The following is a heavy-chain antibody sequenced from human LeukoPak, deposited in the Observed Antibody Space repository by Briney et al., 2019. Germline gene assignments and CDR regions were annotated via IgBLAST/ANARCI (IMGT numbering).Heavy chain of an antibody. CDR1: GGSFSGYY. V-gene: IGHV4-34*01. Sequence: PSETLSLTCAVYGGSFSGYYWSWIRQSPGKGLEWIGEINHSGSTNYNPSLKSRVTISVDTSKNQFSLKLSSVTAADTAVYYCARGGMVATKGVLAFDYWGQGTLVTVSS. CDR2: INHSGST. D-gene: IGHD5-12*01. CDR3: ARGGMVATKGVLAFDY. J-gene: IGHJ4*02.